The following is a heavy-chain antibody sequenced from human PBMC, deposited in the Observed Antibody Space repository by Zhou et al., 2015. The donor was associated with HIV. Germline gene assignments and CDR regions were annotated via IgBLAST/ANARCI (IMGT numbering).Heavy chain of an antibody. D-gene: IGHD6-6*01. J-gene: IGHJ4*02. CDR3: TTYSSSFVSFDY. Sequence: QVQLVQSGAEVKKPGASVKVSCKASGYTFTNYWIHWVRQAPGQGLEWMGMVNPSSGSTSNAQKFQGRVTMTRDTSTDTLYMELSSLTSEDTAVYYCTTYSSSFVSFDYWGQGTLVTVSS. CDR1: GYTFTNYW. V-gene: IGHV1-46*01. CDR2: VNPSSGST.